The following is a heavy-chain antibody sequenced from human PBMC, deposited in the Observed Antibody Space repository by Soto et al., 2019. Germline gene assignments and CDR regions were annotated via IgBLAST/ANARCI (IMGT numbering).Heavy chain of an antibody. V-gene: IGHV3-48*02. CDR3: ARGSDAFYI. CDR1: GFTFSSYS. Sequence: EVQLVESGGGLVQPGGSLRLSCAASGFTFSSYSMNWVRQAPGKGLEWVSYISSGSAAIYYADSVKGRFTISRDNAKNSRYLQMNSLRDEDTAVYCCARGSDAFYIWGQGTMITVSS. CDR2: ISSGSAAI. J-gene: IGHJ3*02.